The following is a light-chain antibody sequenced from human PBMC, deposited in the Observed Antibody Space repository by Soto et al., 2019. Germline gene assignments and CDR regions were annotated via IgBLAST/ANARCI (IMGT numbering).Light chain of an antibody. CDR1: SSNIGAGYD. J-gene: IGLJ2*01. V-gene: IGLV1-40*01. CDR2: ANS. CDR3: QSYDTSLSVV. Sequence: QSVLTQPPSVSGAPGQRVTISCTGSSSNIGAGYDVHWYQQLPGTGPKLLIYANSNRPSGVADRFSGSKSGTSASLAITGLQAEDEADYYCQSYDTSLSVVFGGGTKVTVL.